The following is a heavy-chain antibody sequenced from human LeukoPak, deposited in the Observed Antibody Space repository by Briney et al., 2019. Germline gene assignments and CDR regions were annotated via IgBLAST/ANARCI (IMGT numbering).Heavy chain of an antibody. CDR3: ARTPNYYDSSGYYY. CDR2: IIPIFGTA. D-gene: IGHD3-22*01. V-gene: IGHV1-69*05. J-gene: IGHJ4*02. Sequence: SVKVSCKASGGTFSSYAISWVRQAPGQGLEWMGGIIPIFGTANYAQKFQGRVTITTDESTSTAYMELSSLRSEDTAMYYCARTPNYYDSSGYYYWGQGTLVTVPS. CDR1: GGTFSSYA.